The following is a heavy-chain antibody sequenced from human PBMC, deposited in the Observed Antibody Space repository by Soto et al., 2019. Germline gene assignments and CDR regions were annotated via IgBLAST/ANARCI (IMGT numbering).Heavy chain of an antibody. CDR1: GYSFTNYW. V-gene: IGHV5-51*01. Sequence: GESLKISCKGSGYSFTNYWIGWVRQKPGKGLEWMGTIFPGDSDTRYSPSFQGQVTISADRSTSTAYLQWSSLKASDTAMYYCARQKQPYFGGDSYYVWGYWYFNLWGRGTPVTVSS. CDR3: ARQKQPYFGGDSYYVWGYWYFNL. CDR2: IFPGDSDT. D-gene: IGHD2-21*02. J-gene: IGHJ2*01.